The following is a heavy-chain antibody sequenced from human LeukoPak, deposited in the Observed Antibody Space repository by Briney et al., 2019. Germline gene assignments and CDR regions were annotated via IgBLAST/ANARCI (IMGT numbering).Heavy chain of an antibody. J-gene: IGHJ4*02. Sequence: PGGSLRLSCAASGFTFSNAWMSWVRQAPGKGLEWVGRIKSKTDGGTTDYAAPVKGRFTISRDDSKNTLYLQMNSLKTEDTAVYYCTTSEMATTDGDYWGQGTLVTVSS. CDR3: TTSEMATTDGDY. V-gene: IGHV3-15*01. CDR2: IKSKTDGGTT. CDR1: GFTFSNAW. D-gene: IGHD5-24*01.